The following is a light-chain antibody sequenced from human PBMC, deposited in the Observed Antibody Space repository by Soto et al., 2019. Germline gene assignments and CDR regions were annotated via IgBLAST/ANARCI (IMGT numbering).Light chain of an antibody. CDR1: QNIGSS. Sequence: DIQMTQSPSTLSASVGDRVTITCRASQNIGSSLAWYQHRPGKAPKLLIFDASALQTGVPTRFSGSGFGTEFTLTLTGLQPDDFATYYCHQHNDYSAVTFGQGTKLEIK. V-gene: IGKV1-5*01. CDR3: HQHNDYSAVT. CDR2: DAS. J-gene: IGKJ2*01.